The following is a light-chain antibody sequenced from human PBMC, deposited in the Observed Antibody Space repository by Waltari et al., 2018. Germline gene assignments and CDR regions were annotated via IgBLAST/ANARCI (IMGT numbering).Light chain of an antibody. Sequence: QSALTQPASVSGSPGQSITISCTGTRSDVGSSNLVSWYQQHPGKAPKVIIYEVNKRPSGVSNRFSGSKSGNTASLTISGLQAEDEADYYCCSYAGSNTYILFGGGTKLTVL. CDR1: RSDVGSSNL. CDR3: CSYAGSNTYIL. V-gene: IGLV2-23*02. CDR2: EVN. J-gene: IGLJ2*01.